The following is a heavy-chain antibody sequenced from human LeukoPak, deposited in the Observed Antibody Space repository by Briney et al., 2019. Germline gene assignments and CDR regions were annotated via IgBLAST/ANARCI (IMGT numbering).Heavy chain of an antibody. CDR3: ARGSRHYDGFDY. V-gene: IGHV3-11*01. Sequence: GGSLRLSCAASGFTFSDYYMSWIRQAPGEGLGWGSDISSSGSTIYYADSVRGRFTISWDNAKNSLFLQRDNLRAENSAFIYCARGSRHYDGFDYWGKGTLVTVSS. D-gene: IGHD3-16*01. CDR2: ISSSGSTI. CDR1: GFTFSDYY. J-gene: IGHJ4*02.